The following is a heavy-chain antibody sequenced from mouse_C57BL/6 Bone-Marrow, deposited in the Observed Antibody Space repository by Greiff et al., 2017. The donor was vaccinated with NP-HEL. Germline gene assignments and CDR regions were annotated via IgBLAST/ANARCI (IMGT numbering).Heavy chain of an antibody. V-gene: IGHV3-6*01. D-gene: IGHD2-4*01. J-gene: IGHJ2*01. CDR3: ARDDDYDEGFDY. Sequence: EVKLMESGPGLVKPSQSLSLTCSVTGYSITSGYYWNWIRQFPGNKLEWMGYISYDGSNNYNPSLKNRISITRDTSKNQFFLKLNSVTTEDTATYYCARDDDYDEGFDYWGQGTTLTVSS. CDR1: GYSITSGYY. CDR2: ISYDGSN.